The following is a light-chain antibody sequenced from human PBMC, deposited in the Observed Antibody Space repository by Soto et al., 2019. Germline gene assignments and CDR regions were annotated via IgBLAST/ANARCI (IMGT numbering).Light chain of an antibody. CDR3: QQYDNLPSLT. Sequence: DIQMTQSPSSLSASVGDRVTITCQASQDISNYLNWYQQKPGKAPKLLIYDASNLETEVQSKFIGSGSWTDFTFTISSLQLEDIATYYCQQYDNLPSLTFGGGTKGDIK. J-gene: IGKJ4*02. CDR1: QDISNY. CDR2: DAS. V-gene: IGKV1-33*01.